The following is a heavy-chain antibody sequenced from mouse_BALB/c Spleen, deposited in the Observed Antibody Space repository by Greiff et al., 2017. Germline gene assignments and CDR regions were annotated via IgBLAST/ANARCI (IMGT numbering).Heavy chain of an antibody. Sequence: QVQLQQSGAELMKPGASVKISCKATGYTFSSYWIEWVKQRPGHGLEWIGEILPGSGSTNYNEKFKGKATFTADTSSNTAYMQLSSLTSEDSAVYYCAEGGNYVGKFAYWGQGTLVTVSA. J-gene: IGHJ3*01. CDR1: GYTFSSYW. CDR3: AEGGNYVGKFAY. D-gene: IGHD2-1*01. CDR2: ILPGSGST. V-gene: IGHV1-9*01.